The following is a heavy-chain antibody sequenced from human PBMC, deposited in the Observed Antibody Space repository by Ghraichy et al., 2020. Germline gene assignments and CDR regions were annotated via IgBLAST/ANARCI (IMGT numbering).Heavy chain of an antibody. Sequence: GESLNISCAASGFTFSSYAMHWVRQAPGKGLEWVAVISYDGSNKYYADSVKGRFTISRDNSKNTLYLQMNSLRAEDTAVYYCARDRGLRYYYYGMDVWGQGTTVTVSS. CDR3: ARDRGLRYYYYGMDV. D-gene: IGHD3-10*01. J-gene: IGHJ6*02. CDR2: ISYDGSNK. V-gene: IGHV3-30*04. CDR1: GFTFSSYA.